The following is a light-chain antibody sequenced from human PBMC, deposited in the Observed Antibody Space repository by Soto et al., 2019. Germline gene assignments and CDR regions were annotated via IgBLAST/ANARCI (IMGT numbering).Light chain of an antibody. CDR3: SSYTTTTIPWV. CDR1: SSDVGVYNH. Sequence: QSALTQPASVSGSPGQSITISCTGTSSDVGVYNHVSWYQQHPGKAPKLMIYEVINRPSGISTRFSGSKSGDTASLTISGLQSEDEADYYCSSYTTTTIPWVFGGGTKLTVL. V-gene: IGLV2-14*01. CDR2: EVI. J-gene: IGLJ3*02.